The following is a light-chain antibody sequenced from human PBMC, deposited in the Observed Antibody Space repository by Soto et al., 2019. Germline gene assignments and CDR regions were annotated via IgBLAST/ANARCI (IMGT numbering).Light chain of an antibody. CDR3: SSFTSSTNYV. V-gene: IGLV2-14*01. CDR1: SSDVGNYNY. J-gene: IGLJ1*01. Sequence: QSVLTQSASVSGSPGQSITISCTGTSSDVGNYNYVSWYQQHPGEVPKLIIFNVNNRPSGVSNRFSGSKSGNTASLTISGLQAEDEADYYCSSFTSSTNYVFGTGTKVTVL. CDR2: NVN.